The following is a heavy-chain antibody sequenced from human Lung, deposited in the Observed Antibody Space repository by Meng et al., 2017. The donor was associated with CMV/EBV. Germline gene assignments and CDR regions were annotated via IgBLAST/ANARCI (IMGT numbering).Heavy chain of an antibody. Sequence: GGSLRLSCAASGFSFAAYNIHWARQAPGKGLEWVTIIKNDGGNDEKYYADSVMGRFTISGDISKNTVYLQMNSLKPEDTAVYYCAKDFKGHFTMDVWGQGTTVXVSS. CDR1: GFSFAAYN. V-gene: IGHV3-30*02. J-gene: IGHJ6*02. CDR3: AKDFKGHFTMDV. CDR2: IKNDGGNDEK.